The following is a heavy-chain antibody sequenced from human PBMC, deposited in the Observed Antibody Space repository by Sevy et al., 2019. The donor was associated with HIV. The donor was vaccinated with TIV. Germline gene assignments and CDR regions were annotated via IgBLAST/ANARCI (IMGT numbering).Heavy chain of an antibody. Sequence: GESLKISCAASGFTFSDYYMSWIRQAPGKGLEWVSYISSSSSYTNYADSVKGRFTISRDNAKNLLYLQMNSLRAEDTAVYYCARDEGGNYDSSGYIQNWGQGTLVTVSS. J-gene: IGHJ4*02. CDR1: GFTFSDYY. CDR3: ARDEGGNYDSSGYIQN. D-gene: IGHD3-22*01. CDR2: ISSSSSYT. V-gene: IGHV3-11*06.